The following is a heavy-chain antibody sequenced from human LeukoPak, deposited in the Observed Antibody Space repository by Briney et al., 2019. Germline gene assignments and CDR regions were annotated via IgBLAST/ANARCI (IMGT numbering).Heavy chain of an antibody. Sequence: ASVKVSCKASGGTFSSYAISWVRQAPGQGLEWMGGIIPIFGTANYAQKFQGRVTITTDESTSTAYMELSSLRSEDTAVYYCARSQGIVVVVAADYYYMDVWGKGTTVTVSS. J-gene: IGHJ6*03. D-gene: IGHD2-15*01. CDR3: ARSQGIVVVVAADYYYMDV. CDR1: GGTFSSYA. V-gene: IGHV1-69*05. CDR2: IIPIFGTA.